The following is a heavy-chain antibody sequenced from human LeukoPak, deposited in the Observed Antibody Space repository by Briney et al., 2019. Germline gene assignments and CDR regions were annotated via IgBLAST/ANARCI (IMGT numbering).Heavy chain of an antibody. Sequence: GESLKISCKRSGYRFTTYWIGWVRQMPGKGLEWMGIIYPGDSDTRDSPSFQGQVTISADKSITTAYLQWSSLKASDTAMYYCARLSRMATTLDAFDIWGQGTMVTVSS. CDR2: IYPGDSDT. V-gene: IGHV5-51*01. CDR1: GYRFTTYW. J-gene: IGHJ3*02. D-gene: IGHD5-24*01. CDR3: ARLSRMATTLDAFDI.